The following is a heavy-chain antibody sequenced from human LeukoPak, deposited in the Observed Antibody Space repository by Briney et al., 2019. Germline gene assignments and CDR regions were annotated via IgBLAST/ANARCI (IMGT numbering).Heavy chain of an antibody. D-gene: IGHD2-8*01. CDR1: GGSISSGDYY. J-gene: IGHJ4*02. CDR3: AREFLSCTNGVCYRTYDY. CDR2: IYYSGST. Sequence: SETLSLTCTVSGGSISSGDYYWSWIRQPPGKGLEWIGYIYYSGSTHYNPSLKSRVTISVDTSKNQFSLKLSSVTAADTAVYYCAREFLSCTNGVCYRTYDYWGQGTLVTVSS. V-gene: IGHV4-30-4*08.